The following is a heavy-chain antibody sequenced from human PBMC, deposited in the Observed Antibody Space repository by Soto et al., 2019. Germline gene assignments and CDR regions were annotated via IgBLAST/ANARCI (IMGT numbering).Heavy chain of an antibody. V-gene: IGHV4-34*01. Sequence: KTSETLSLTCAVYGGSFSGYYWSWIRQPPGKGLEWIGEINHSGSTNYNPSLKSRVTISVDTSKNQFSLKLSSVTAADTAVYYCASQGGFYDFWSGYQSGWFDPWGQGTLVTVSS. CDR2: INHSGST. CDR3: ASQGGFYDFWSGYQSGWFDP. CDR1: GGSFSGYY. J-gene: IGHJ5*02. D-gene: IGHD3-3*01.